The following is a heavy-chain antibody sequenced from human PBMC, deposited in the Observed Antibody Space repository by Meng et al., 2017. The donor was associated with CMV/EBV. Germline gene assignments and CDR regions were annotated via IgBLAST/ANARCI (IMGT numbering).Heavy chain of an antibody. CDR2: MNPNSGNT. Sequence: ASVKVSCKASGYTFTSYYFNWVRQATGQGLEWMGWMNPNSGNTGYAQKFQGRVTMTRNTSISTAYMELSSLRSEDTAVYYCARAYPGYHYDFWSGYYKNYYYGMDVWGQGTTVTVSS. CDR3: ARAYPGYHYDFWSGYYKNYYYGMDV. D-gene: IGHD3-3*01. CDR1: GYTFTSYY. V-gene: IGHV1-8*01. J-gene: IGHJ6*02.